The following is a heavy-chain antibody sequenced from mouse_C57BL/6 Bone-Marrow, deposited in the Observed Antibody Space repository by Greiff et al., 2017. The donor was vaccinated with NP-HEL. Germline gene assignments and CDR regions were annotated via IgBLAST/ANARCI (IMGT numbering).Heavy chain of an antibody. J-gene: IGHJ2*01. CDR1: GFTFSDYY. CDR3: AREKTAQATVDY. D-gene: IGHD3-2*02. V-gene: IGHV5-16*01. Sequence: EVMLVESEGGLVQPGSSMKLSCTASGFTFSDYYMAWVRQVPEKGLEWVANINYDGSSTYYLASLKSRFTISRDNAKNILYLQMSSLKSEDTSAYYCAREKTAQATVDYWGQGTTLTVSS. CDR2: INYDGSST.